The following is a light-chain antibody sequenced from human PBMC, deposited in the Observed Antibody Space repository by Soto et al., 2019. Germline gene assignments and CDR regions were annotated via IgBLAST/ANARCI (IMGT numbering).Light chain of an antibody. CDR2: DVN. CDR3: AAWSGSLSGLV. J-gene: IGLJ3*02. Sequence: QSVLTQPRSVSGSPGQSVTLSCTGTSSDVGGYHYVSWYQHHPGKAPKIIIYDVNKRPSGVPDRFSGSKSGNTASLAISGLRSEDEADYYCAAWSGSLSGLVFGGGTKLTVL. V-gene: IGLV2-11*01. CDR1: SSDVGGYHY.